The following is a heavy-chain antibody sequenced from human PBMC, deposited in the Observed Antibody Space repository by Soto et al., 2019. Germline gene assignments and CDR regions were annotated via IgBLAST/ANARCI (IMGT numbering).Heavy chain of an antibody. V-gene: IGHV5-51*01. CDR1: GYSFSSYW. J-gene: IGHJ4*02. Sequence: PGESLKISCKSSGYSFSSYWIGWVRQMPGKGLEWMGIIYPGDSDTRYNPSFQGQVTISVDKSTRTAYLEWSSLKASDTAMYYCARQPDYNILTGYLYYFDYWGQGTLGTVSA. CDR2: IYPGDSDT. D-gene: IGHD3-9*01. CDR3: ARQPDYNILTGYLYYFDY.